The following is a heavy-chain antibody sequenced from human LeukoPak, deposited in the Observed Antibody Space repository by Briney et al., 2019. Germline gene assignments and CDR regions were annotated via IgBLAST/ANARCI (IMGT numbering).Heavy chain of an antibody. J-gene: IGHJ4*02. V-gene: IGHV4-59*08. D-gene: IGHD1/OR15-1a*01. CDR2: IYYSGNT. CDR1: GGSISSYY. Sequence: SETLSLTCTVSGGSISSYYWSWIRQPPGKGLEWIGYIYYSGNTKYNASLKSRVTISVDTSKNQFSLKLSSVTAADTAVYYCARHLREQLPIDYWGQGTLVTVSS. CDR3: ARHLREQLPIDY.